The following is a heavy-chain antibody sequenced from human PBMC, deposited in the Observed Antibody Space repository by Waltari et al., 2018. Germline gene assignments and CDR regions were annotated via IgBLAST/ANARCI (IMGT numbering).Heavy chain of an antibody. J-gene: IGHJ2*01. Sequence: EVQLLESGGGLVKPGRSLRLSCAASGFTFDTYAVSWVRQAPGKGLEWVSSISGSGGSTYYADSVKGRFSISRDNSKNTVYLQLNSLRADDTAIYSCAKDTLSSGPRYFDLWGRGTLVTVSS. D-gene: IGHD6-19*01. CDR2: ISGSGGST. V-gene: IGHV3-23*01. CDR1: GFTFDTYA. CDR3: AKDTLSSGPRYFDL.